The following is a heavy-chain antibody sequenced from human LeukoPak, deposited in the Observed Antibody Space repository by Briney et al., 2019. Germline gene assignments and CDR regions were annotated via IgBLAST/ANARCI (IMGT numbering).Heavy chain of an antibody. V-gene: IGHV3-15*01. CDR1: GFTFSSYG. D-gene: IGHD3/OR15-3a*01. CDR3: TTWTSH. Sequence: GGSLRLSCSASGFTFSSYGMHWVRQAPGKGLEWVGRIKSKTDGGTTEYAAPVKGRFTISRDDSKNTVYLQMNSLKTEDTAVYYCTTWTSHWGQGTLVTVSS. CDR2: IKSKTDGGTT. J-gene: IGHJ4*02.